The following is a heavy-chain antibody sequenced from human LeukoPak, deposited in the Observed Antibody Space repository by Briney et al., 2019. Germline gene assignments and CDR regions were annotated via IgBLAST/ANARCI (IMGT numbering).Heavy chain of an antibody. Sequence: SETLSLTCTVSGVSISSSNSYWGWIRQPPGKGLEWIGSIYYSGNTYYNASLKSRVTISIDTSKNQFSLKLTSVTAADTAVYYCARQTGSGLFILPGGQGTLVTVSS. CDR3: ARQTGSGLFILP. V-gene: IGHV4-39*01. D-gene: IGHD3/OR15-3a*01. CDR2: IYYSGNT. CDR1: GVSISSSNSY. J-gene: IGHJ4*02.